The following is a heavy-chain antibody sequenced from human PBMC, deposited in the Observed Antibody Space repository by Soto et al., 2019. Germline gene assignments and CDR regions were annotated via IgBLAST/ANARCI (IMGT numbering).Heavy chain of an antibody. CDR1: GGAINSHY. D-gene: IGHD3-9*01. Sequence: SETLSLTCSVSGGAINSHYWSWIRQPPGEGLEWIGDIYYKGGPRYNPSLKSRVTISVDTSKKYFSLNLHSVTAADTAVYYCARDLGIFYGMDVWGQGTAVTVSS. J-gene: IGHJ6*02. CDR2: IYYKGGP. V-gene: IGHV4-59*11. CDR3: ARDLGIFYGMDV.